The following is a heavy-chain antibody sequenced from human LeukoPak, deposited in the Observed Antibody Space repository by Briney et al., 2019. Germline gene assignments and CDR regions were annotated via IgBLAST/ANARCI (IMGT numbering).Heavy chain of an antibody. CDR2: IRSKANSYAT. J-gene: IGHJ6*02. CDR3: IVATTSVVYGMDV. CDR1: GFTFSGSA. D-gene: IGHD5-12*01. Sequence: GGSLRLSCAASGFTFSGSAMHWVRQASGKRLEWVGRIRSKANSYATAYAASVKGRFTISRDDSKNTAYLQMNSLKTEDTAVYYCIVATTSVVYGMDVWGQGTTVTVSS. V-gene: IGHV3-73*01.